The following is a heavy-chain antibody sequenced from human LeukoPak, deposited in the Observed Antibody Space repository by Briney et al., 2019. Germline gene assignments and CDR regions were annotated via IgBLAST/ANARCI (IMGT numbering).Heavy chain of an antibody. CDR1: GFTFSSYA. Sequence: GRSLRLSCAASGFTFSSYAMHWVRQAPGKGLEWVAVISYDGSNKYYADSVKGRFTISRDNSKNTLYLQMNGLRAEDTAVYYCARDYPILTGYYNVPKDAFDIWGQGTMVTVSS. CDR2: ISYDGSNK. D-gene: IGHD3-9*01. CDR3: ARDYPILTGYYNVPKDAFDI. V-gene: IGHV3-30-3*01. J-gene: IGHJ3*02.